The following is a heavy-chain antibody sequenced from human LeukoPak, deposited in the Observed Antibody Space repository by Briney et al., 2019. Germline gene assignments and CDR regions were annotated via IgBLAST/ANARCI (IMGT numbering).Heavy chain of an antibody. V-gene: IGHV4-4*07. D-gene: IGHD5-12*01. Sequence: SETLSLTCTVSGGSISSYYWSWFRQPAGKGLEWIGRIYTSGSTNYNPSLKSRVTMSVDTSKNQFSLKLSSVTAADTAVYYCARGLVATPQGYYYYYMDVWGKGTTVTVSS. J-gene: IGHJ6*03. CDR2: IYTSGST. CDR1: GGSISSYY. CDR3: ARGLVATPQGYYYYYMDV.